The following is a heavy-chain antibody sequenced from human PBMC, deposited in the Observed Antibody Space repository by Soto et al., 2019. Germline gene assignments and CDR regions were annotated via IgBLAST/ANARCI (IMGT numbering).Heavy chain of an antibody. V-gene: IGHV3-11*06. CDR2: ISSSSSYT. J-gene: IGHJ5*02. Sequence: QVQLVESGGGLVKPGGSLRLSCAASGFTFSDYYMSWIRQAPGKGLEWVSYISSSSSYTNYADSVKGRFTISRDNAKTSLYLQMNSLRAEDTAVYYCARAPEAVAGEGWFDPWGQGTLVTVSS. CDR1: GFTFSDYY. CDR3: ARAPEAVAGEGWFDP. D-gene: IGHD6-19*01.